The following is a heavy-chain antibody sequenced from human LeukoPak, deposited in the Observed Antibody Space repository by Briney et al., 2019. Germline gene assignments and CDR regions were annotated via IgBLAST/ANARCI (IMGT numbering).Heavy chain of an antibody. CDR3: ATGMDNYDSSGYYSYFQH. CDR2: IWYDGSNK. V-gene: IGHV3-33*01. J-gene: IGHJ1*01. D-gene: IGHD3-22*01. Sequence: GGSLRLSCAASGFTFSSYGMHWVRQAPGKGLEWVAVIWYDGSNKYYADSVKGRFTISRDNSKNTLYLQVNSLRAEDTALYYCATGMDNYDSSGYYSYFQHWGQGTLVTVSS. CDR1: GFTFSSYG.